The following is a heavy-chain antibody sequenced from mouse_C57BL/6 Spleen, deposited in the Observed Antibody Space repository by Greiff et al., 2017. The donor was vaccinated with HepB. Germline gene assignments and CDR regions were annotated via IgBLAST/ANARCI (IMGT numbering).Heavy chain of an antibody. J-gene: IGHJ2*01. Sequence: EVKLVESGGGLVKPGGSLKLSCAASGFTFSSYAMSWVRQTPEKRLEWVATISDGGSYTYYPDNVKGRFTISRDNAKNNLYLQMSHLKSEDTAMYYCAREGVYGFDYWGQGTTLTVSS. D-gene: IGHD1-1*02. CDR3: AREGVYGFDY. CDR1: GFTFSSYA. V-gene: IGHV5-4*01. CDR2: ISDGGSYT.